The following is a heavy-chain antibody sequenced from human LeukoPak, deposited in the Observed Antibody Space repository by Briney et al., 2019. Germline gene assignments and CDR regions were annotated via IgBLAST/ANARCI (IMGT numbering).Heavy chain of an antibody. J-gene: IGHJ3*02. CDR2: INHSGST. V-gene: IGHV4-34*01. D-gene: IGHD2-21*01. CDR1: GGSFSGYY. Sequence: RPSETLSLTCAVYGGSFSGYYWSWIRQPPGKGLEWIGEINHSGSTNYNPSLKSRITISVDTSKNQFSLKLSSVTAADTAVYYCARPATEGIVVVFNGDDAFDIWGQGTMVTVSS. CDR3: ARPATEGIVVVFNGDDAFDI.